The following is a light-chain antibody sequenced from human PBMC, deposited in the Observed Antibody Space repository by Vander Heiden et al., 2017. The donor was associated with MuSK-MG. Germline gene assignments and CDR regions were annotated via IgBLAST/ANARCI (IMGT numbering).Light chain of an antibody. CDR1: QSVSSN. V-gene: IGKV3-15*01. CDR2: GAS. Sequence: EIVMTQSPATLSVSPGERATLPCRASQSVSSNLAWYQQKPGQAPRLLIYGASTRAPGIPARVSGSGSGKEFTLTISSLQSEDFAVYYCQQYNNWPWTFGQGTKVEIK. J-gene: IGKJ1*01. CDR3: QQYNNWPWT.